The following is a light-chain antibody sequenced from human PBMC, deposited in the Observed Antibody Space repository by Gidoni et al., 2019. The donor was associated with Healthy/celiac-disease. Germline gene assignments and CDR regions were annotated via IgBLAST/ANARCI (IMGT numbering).Light chain of an antibody. J-gene: IGKJ4*01. CDR2: WAS. Sequence: DIVMTQSPDSLAVSLGERATINCKSSQSVLYSSNNKNYLAWYQQKPGQPPKLLIYWASTRESGVPDRFSGSGSGTDFTLTISSLQAEDVAVYYCQQYYSTPPALTFGGXTKVEIK. CDR1: QSVLYSSNNKNY. CDR3: QQYYSTPPALT. V-gene: IGKV4-1*01.